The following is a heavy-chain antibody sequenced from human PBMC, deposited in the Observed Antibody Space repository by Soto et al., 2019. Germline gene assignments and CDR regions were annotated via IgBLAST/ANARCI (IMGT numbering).Heavy chain of an antibody. CDR2: ISGSSGSK. D-gene: IGHD4-17*01. J-gene: IGHJ4*02. CDR1: GFTFSSYA. V-gene: IGHV3-21*01. Sequence: GGSLRLSCAASGFTFSSYAMSWVRQAPGKGLEWVSAISGSSGSKKYADAGKGRFTISRDNAKKSLYLEMHSLRAEDTAMYYCARYAAEVTTCFDQWGQGTLVTVS. CDR3: ARYAAEVTTCFDQ.